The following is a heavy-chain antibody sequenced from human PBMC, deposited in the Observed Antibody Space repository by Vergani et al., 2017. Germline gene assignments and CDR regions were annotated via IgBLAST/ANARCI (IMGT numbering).Heavy chain of an antibody. Sequence: EVELIQSGPEMRKPGESLKISCKGSEYSFGNYWIGWVRQMPGKGLEWMVIIYPADSDTRYSPSFQGQVTISADKSISTAFLKWDSLKASDTALYYCARHTTYTDSWGQGTLVTVSS. CDR2: IYPADSDT. J-gene: IGHJ4*02. CDR3: ARHTTYTDS. CDR1: EYSFGNYW. V-gene: IGHV5-51*01. D-gene: IGHD1-1*01.